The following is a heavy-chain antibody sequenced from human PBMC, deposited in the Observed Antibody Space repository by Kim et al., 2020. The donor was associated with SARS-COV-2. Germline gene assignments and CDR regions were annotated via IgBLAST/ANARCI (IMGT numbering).Heavy chain of an antibody. J-gene: IGHJ5*02. Sequence: SETLSLTCTVSGGSISSGGYYWSWIRQHPGKGLEWIGYIYYSGSTYYNPSLKSRVTISVDTSKNQFSLKLSSVTAADTAVYYCAREWGGQQQLVDPWGQGTLVTVSS. CDR2: IYYSGST. V-gene: IGHV4-31*03. D-gene: IGHD6-13*01. CDR1: GGSISSGGYY. CDR3: AREWGGQQQLVDP.